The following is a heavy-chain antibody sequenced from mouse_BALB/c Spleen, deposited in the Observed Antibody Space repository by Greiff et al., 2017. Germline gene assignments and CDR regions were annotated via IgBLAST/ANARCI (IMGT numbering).Heavy chain of an antibody. CDR2: INPNNGGT. D-gene: IGHD1-1*01. CDR1: GYTFTDYN. CDR3: ARRDYYGSSYGFAY. J-gene: IGHJ3*01. Sequence: EVQLVESGPELVKPGASVKIPCKASGYTFTDYNMDWVKQSHGKSLEWIGDINPNNGGTIYNQKFKGKATLTVDKSSSTAYMELRSLTSEDTAVYYCARRDYYGSSYGFAYWGQGTLVTVSA. V-gene: IGHV1-18*01.